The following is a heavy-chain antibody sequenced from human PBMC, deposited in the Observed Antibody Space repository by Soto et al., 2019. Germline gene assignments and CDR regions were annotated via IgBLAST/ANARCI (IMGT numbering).Heavy chain of an antibody. CDR2: ISPEGSEK. CDR1: GLTFSSEW. J-gene: IGHJ4*01. V-gene: IGHV3-7*02. D-gene: IGHD5-12*01. CDR3: MTGYGY. Sequence: EVQVVESGGGLVQPGGSLRLSCVASGLTFSSEWMNWVRQAPGKGLEWVANISPEGSEKRSVDSMKGRSAISRDNAKNSVSLLMNSLRVDDTAVYDCMTGYGYWGLGTLVTVSS.